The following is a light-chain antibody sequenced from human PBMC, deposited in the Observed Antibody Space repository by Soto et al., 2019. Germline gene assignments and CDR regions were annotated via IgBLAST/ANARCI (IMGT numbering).Light chain of an antibody. Sequence: QSALTQRASVSGSPGQSITISCTGTSVDVGGYNYVSWNQQHPGKAPKLMIYEVSNRPSGVSNRFSGSKSGNTASLTISGLQAEDEADYYCSSYTSSSTWVFGEGTKLTVL. CDR2: EVS. CDR1: SVDVGGYNY. V-gene: IGLV2-14*01. J-gene: IGLJ3*02. CDR3: SSYTSSSTWV.